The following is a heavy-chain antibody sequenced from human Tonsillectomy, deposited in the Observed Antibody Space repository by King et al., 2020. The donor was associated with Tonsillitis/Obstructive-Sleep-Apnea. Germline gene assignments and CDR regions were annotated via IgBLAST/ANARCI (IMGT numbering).Heavy chain of an antibody. CDR2: INSDGSST. D-gene: IGHD3-3*01. CDR3: ARGDLYDFWSGSFDY. CDR1: GFTFSSYW. Sequence: VQLVESGGGLVQPGGSLRLSCAASGFTFSSYWMHWVRQAPGKGLVWVSRINSDGSSTRYADSVKGRFTISRDNAKNTLFLQMNSLRAEDTAVYYCARGDLYDFWSGSFDYCGQGTLVTVSS. J-gene: IGHJ4*02. V-gene: IGHV3-74*01.